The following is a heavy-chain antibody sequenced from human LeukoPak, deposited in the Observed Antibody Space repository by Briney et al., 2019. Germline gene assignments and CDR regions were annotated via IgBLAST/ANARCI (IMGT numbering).Heavy chain of an antibody. CDR1: GFTFSDYS. CDR2: ISSNSAYL. J-gene: IGHJ4*02. Sequence: GGSLRLSCAASGFTFSDYSMNWVRQAPGKGLEWVSSISSNSAYLYYVDSLRGRFTVSRDNAKSSLSLQMNSLRVEDTAVYYCARDGRGTAIDYWGQGTLVTVSS. D-gene: IGHD5-18*01. CDR3: ARDGRGTAIDY. V-gene: IGHV3-21*01.